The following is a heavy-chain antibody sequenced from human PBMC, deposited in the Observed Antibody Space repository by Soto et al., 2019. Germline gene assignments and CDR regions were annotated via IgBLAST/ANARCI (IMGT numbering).Heavy chain of an antibody. J-gene: IGHJ6*02. CDR1: GYSFTSYW. Sequence: GESLKISCKGSGYSFTSYWISWVRQMPGKGLEWMGRIDPSDSYTNYSPSFQGHVTISADKSISTAYLQWSSLKASDTAMYYCAREVVPDDTQPYYYYYGTDVWGQGTTVTVSS. CDR3: AREVVPDDTQPYYYYYGTDV. CDR2: IDPSDSYT. V-gene: IGHV5-10-1*01. D-gene: IGHD2-2*01.